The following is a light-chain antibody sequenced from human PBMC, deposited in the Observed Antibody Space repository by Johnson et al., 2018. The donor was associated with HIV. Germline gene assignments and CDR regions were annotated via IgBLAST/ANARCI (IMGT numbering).Light chain of an antibody. CDR3: GTWDSSLSDGGF. CDR1: SSNIGNNY. CDR2: DNN. Sequence: QSVLTQPPSVSAAPGQKVTISCSGSSSNIGNNYVSWYQQLPGPAPKLLIYDNNKRPSGIPDRYSGSKSGTSATLGITGLQTGDEAGYYCGTWDSSLSDGGFVGTGTKVT. V-gene: IGLV1-51*01. J-gene: IGLJ1*01.